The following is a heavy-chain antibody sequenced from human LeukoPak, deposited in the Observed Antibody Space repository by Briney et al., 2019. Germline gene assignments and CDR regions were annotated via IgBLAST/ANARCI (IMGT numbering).Heavy chain of an antibody. J-gene: IGHJ3*01. CDR2: INTDGSST. V-gene: IGHV3-74*01. CDR1: GFTFSSYS. Sequence: GGSLRLSCAASGFTFSSYSMNWVRQVPGKGLVWVSRINTDGSSTSYADSVKGRFTISRDNAKDTLYLQMNSLRAEDTAMYYCARGDSSGPSGWGQGTLVTVSS. CDR3: ARGDSSGPSG. D-gene: IGHD6-19*01.